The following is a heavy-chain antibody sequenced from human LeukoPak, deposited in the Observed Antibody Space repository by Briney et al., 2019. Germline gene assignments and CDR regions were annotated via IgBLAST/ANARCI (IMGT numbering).Heavy chain of an antibody. J-gene: IGHJ4*02. CDR1: GYTFTSYG. CDR2: ISAYNGNT. CDR3: ARGGQYSSSSLPNYFDY. D-gene: IGHD6-6*01. V-gene: IGHV1-18*01. Sequence: ASVKVSCKASGYTFTSYGISWVRQAPGQGLEWMGWISAYNGNTNYAQKLQGRVTMTTDTSTSTAHMELRSLRSDDTAVYYCARGGQYSSSSLPNYFDYWGQGTLVTVSS.